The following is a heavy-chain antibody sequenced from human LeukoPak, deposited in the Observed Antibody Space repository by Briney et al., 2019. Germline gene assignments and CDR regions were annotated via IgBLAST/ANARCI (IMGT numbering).Heavy chain of an antibody. CDR2: IYTSGST. Sequence: SETLSLTCTVSGGSISSYYWSWIRQPAGKGLEWIGRIYTSGSTNYNPSLKSRVTMSVDTSKNQFSLKLSSVTAADTAVYYCARELDYYGSGSYLWDYWGQGTLVTVSS. CDR1: GGSISSYY. CDR3: ARELDYYGSGSYLWDY. J-gene: IGHJ4*02. D-gene: IGHD3-10*01. V-gene: IGHV4-4*07.